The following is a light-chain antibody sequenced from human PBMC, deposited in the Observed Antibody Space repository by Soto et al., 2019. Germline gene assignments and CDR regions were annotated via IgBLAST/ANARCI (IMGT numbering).Light chain of an antibody. CDR3: QQYNSWPLA. CDR1: QSLSIN. V-gene: IGKV3-15*01. J-gene: IGKJ4*01. CDR2: GIS. Sequence: EIVMTQSPATLSVSPGEGATLSCRASQSLSINLAWYQQKPGQAPRLLIYGISNRVPGIPVRFSASGSGTEFTLTISSLQSEGVAVYYCQQYNSWPLAFGGGTKVQI.